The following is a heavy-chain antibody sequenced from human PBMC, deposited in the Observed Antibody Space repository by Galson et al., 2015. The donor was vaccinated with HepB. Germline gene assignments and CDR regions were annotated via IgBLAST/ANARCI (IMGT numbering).Heavy chain of an antibody. Sequence: SLRLSCAASGFTFSAYGMHWVRQAPGKGLEWVALISYDGTNKYYADSVRGRFTISRDNSKNTLYLQMNSLRAEDTAVYYCARDHDWEQWLVVGGLDVWGQGTTVTVSS. CDR1: GFTFSAYG. D-gene: IGHD6-19*01. CDR2: ISYDGTNK. J-gene: IGHJ6*02. V-gene: IGHV3-30*03. CDR3: ARDHDWEQWLVVGGLDV.